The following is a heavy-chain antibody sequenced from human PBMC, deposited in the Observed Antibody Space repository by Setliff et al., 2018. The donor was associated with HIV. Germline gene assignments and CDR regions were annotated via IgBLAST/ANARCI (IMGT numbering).Heavy chain of an antibody. CDR1: GFSFSGNA. Sequence: PGGSLRLSCAASGFSFSGNAMSWVRQAPGKGLEWVSVIYSGGSTYYADSVKGRFTISRDNSKNTLYLQMNSLRAEDTAVYYCTSRTGYTSSWYGWGADYWGQGTLVTV. CDR3: TSRTGYTSSWYGWGADY. D-gene: IGHD6-13*01. J-gene: IGHJ4*02. V-gene: IGHV3-66*01. CDR2: IYSGGST.